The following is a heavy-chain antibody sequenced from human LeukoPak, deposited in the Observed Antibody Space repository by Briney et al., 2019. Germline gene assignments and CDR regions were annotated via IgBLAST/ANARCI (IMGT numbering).Heavy chain of an antibody. CDR3: AKSGGYGLIDY. D-gene: IGHD6-25*01. J-gene: IGHJ4*01. CDR2: IYSSGSI. Sequence: SETLSLTCNVSGVSISSSSYYWGWIRQPPGKGLEWIGSIYSSGSIYYNSSLKSRVTISIDTSKNQVSLKMSSVTAADTAVYYCAKSGGYGLIDYWGQGTLVTVSS. CDR1: GVSISSSSYY. V-gene: IGHV4-39*01.